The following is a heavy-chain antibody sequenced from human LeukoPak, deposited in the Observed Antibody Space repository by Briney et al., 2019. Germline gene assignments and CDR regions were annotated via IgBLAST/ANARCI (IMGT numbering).Heavy chain of an antibody. J-gene: IGHJ4*02. D-gene: IGHD5-18*01. CDR1: GGSFSGYY. V-gene: IGHV4-34*01. CDR2: INHSGST. CDR3: ASSGYSYRFDY. Sequence: PSETLSLTCAVYGGSFSGYYWSWIRQPPGKGLEWIGEINHSGSTNYNPSLKSRVTISVDTSKNQFSLKLSSVTAADTAVYYCASSGYSYRFDYWGQGTLVTVSS.